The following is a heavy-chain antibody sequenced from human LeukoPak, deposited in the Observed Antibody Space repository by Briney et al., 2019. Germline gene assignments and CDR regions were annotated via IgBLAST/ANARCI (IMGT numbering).Heavy chain of an antibody. CDR1: GGSISSYY. J-gene: IGHJ3*02. CDR3: ARVRRRSIIDSSGYYREVGTFDI. CDR2: IYYSGST. Sequence: SETLSLTCAVSGGSISSYYWSWIRQPPGKGLEWIGDIYYSGSTNYNPSLKSRVTISVDTSKNQFSLKLSSVTAADTAVYYYARVRRRSIIDSSGYYREVGTFDIWGEGKLGTASS. D-gene: IGHD3-22*01. V-gene: IGHV4-59*12.